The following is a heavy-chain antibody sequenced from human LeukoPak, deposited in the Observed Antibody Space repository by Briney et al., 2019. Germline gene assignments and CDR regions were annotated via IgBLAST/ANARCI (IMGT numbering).Heavy chain of an antibody. D-gene: IGHD1-26*01. V-gene: IGHV3-30*18. Sequence: GGSLRLSCAASGFTFSSYGMHWVRQAPGKGLEWVAVISCDGSNKYYADSVKGRFTISRDNSKNTLYLQMNSLRAEDTAVYYCAKRGDSGSYLDYWGQGTLVTVSS. CDR2: ISCDGSNK. CDR1: GFTFSSYG. CDR3: AKRGDSGSYLDY. J-gene: IGHJ4*02.